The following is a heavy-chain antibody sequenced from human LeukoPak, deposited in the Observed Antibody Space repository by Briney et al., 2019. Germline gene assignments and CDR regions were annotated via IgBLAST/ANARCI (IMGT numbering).Heavy chain of an antibody. V-gene: IGHV3-21*01. J-gene: IGHJ6*04. CDR1: GFTFSSYS. CDR2: ISSSSSYI. CDR3: ARAGYYYGSGSYYYGMDV. Sequence: GRSLRLSCAASGFTFSSYSMNWVRQAPGKGLEWVSSISSSSSYIYYADSEKGRFTISRDNAKNSLYLQMNSLRAEDTAVYYCARAGYYYGSGSYYYGMDVWGKGTTVTVSS. D-gene: IGHD3-10*01.